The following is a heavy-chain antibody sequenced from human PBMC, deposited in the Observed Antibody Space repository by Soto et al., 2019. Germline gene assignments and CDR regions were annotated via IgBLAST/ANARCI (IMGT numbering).Heavy chain of an antibody. CDR3: TRVRGGYSLWYFDY. V-gene: IGHV3-49*03. Sequence: GGSLRLSCTASGFTFCDYAMSWFRQAPGKGLEWVGFIRSKAYGGTTEYAASVKGRFTISRDDSKSIAYLQMNSLKTEDTAVYYCTRVRGGYSLWYFDYWGQGT. J-gene: IGHJ4*02. D-gene: IGHD5-18*01. CDR1: GFTFCDYA. CDR2: IRSKAYGGTT.